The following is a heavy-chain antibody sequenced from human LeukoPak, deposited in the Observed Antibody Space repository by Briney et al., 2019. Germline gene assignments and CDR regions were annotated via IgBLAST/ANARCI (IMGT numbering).Heavy chain of an antibody. CDR2: IYHSGST. CDR1: GGSISSGGYS. CDR3: ARDYSGAGWAFDI. D-gene: IGHD4-23*01. J-gene: IGHJ3*02. Sequence: SETLSLTCAVSGGSISSGGYSWSWIRQPPGKGLEWIGYIYHSGSTYYNPSLKSRVTISEDRSKNQFSLKLSSVTAADTAVYYCARDYSGAGWAFDIWGQGTMVTVSS. V-gene: IGHV4-30-2*01.